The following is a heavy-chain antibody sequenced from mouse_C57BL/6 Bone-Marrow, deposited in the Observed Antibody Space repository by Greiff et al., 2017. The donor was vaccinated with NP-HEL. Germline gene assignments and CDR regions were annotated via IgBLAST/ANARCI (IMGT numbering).Heavy chain of an antibody. D-gene: IGHD2-5*01. J-gene: IGHJ3*01. CDR1: GYTFTSYW. Sequence: QVQLQQPGAELVRPGTSVKLSCKASGYTFTSYWMHWVKQRPGQGLEWIGVIDPSDSYTNYNQKFKGKATLTVDTSSSTAYMQLSSLTSEDSAVYYCARGGAYYSNYGFADWGQGTLVTVSA. CDR3: ARGGAYYSNYGFAD. CDR2: IDPSDSYT. V-gene: IGHV1-59*01.